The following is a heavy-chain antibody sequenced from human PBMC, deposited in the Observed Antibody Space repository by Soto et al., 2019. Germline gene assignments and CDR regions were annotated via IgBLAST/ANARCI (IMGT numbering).Heavy chain of an antibody. Sequence: QVQLVQSGAEVKKPGASVKVSCKASGYTFTSYYMHWVRQAPGQGLEWMGIINPSGGSTSYAQKFQGRVTMTRDTSTSTVYMELSSLRSEDTAVYYCARDETLRGYSYGPSGGPVNWFDPWGQGTLVTVSS. CDR1: GYTFTSYY. D-gene: IGHD5-18*01. CDR2: INPSGGST. V-gene: IGHV1-46*01. J-gene: IGHJ5*02. CDR3: ARDETLRGYSYGPSGGPVNWFDP.